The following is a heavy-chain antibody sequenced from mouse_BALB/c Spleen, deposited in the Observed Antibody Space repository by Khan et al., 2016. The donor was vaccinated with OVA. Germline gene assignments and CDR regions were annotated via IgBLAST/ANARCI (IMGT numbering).Heavy chain of an antibody. CDR3: ARERPPYYFDY. CDR1: GYTFTRSW. J-gene: IGHJ2*01. Sequence: VKLQESGSVLVRPGASVKLSCKASGYTFTRSWMHWAKQRPGQGLEWIGEIHPNSGNTNQNEKFKGKATLTVDTSSSTAYVDLSSLTSEDSAVYFCARERPPYYFDYWGQGTTLTVSS. V-gene: IGHV1S130*01. CDR2: IHPNSGNT.